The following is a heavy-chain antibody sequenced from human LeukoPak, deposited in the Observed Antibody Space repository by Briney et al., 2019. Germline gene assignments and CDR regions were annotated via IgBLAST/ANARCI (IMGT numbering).Heavy chain of an antibody. CDR2: IYYSGST. J-gene: IGHJ6*02. Sequence: KASETLSLTCTVSGGSISSYYWSWIRQPPGKGLEWIVYIYYSGSTNYNPSLKSRVTISVDTSKNQFSLKLSSVTAADTAVYYCARGRGNPGVYYYGMDVWGQGTTVTVSS. CDR1: GGSISSYY. CDR3: ARGRGNPGVYYYGMDV. D-gene: IGHD4-23*01. V-gene: IGHV4-59*01.